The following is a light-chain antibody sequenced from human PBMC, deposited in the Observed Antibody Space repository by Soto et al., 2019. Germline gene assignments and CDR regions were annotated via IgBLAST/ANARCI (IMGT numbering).Light chain of an antibody. CDR2: NTF. Sequence: EVVLTQSPGTLALSPGERATLSSRTSQSVVNYQLAWYRQKPGQAPRILIYNTFHRDTGIPDRFSGTGSETDFTLTISSLEPEDFEVYHCQQYGALPPTFGQGTKVDIK. V-gene: IGKV3-20*01. J-gene: IGKJ1*01. CDR3: QQYGALPPT. CDR1: QSVVNYQ.